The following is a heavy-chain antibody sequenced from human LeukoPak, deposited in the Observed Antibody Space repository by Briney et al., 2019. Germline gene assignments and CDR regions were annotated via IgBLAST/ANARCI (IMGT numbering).Heavy chain of an antibody. CDR2: IRYDGSNK. CDR3: ARDGSDSTGYYYAL. V-gene: IGHV3-30*02. CDR1: GFTLSSYG. J-gene: IGHJ4*02. D-gene: IGHD3-22*01. Sequence: GGSLRLSCAASGFTLSSYGMHWVRQAPGKGLEWVAFIRYDGSNKYYADSVKGRFTISRDNSKNTLYLQMNSLRAEDTAVYYCARDGSDSTGYYYALWGQGTLVTVSS.